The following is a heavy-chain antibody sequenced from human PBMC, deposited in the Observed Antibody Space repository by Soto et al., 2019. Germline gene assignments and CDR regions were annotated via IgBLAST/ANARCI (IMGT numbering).Heavy chain of an antibody. CDR1: GFTFSSYA. CDR3: ARDLTMIVVLGNMDV. V-gene: IGHV3-23*01. Sequence: GGSLRLSCAASGFTFSSYAMSWVRQAPGKGLEWVSAISGSGGSTYYADSVKGRFTISRDNSKNTLYLQMNSLRAEDTAVYYWARDLTMIVVLGNMDVWGQGTTVTVSS. CDR2: ISGSGGST. J-gene: IGHJ6*02. D-gene: IGHD3-22*01.